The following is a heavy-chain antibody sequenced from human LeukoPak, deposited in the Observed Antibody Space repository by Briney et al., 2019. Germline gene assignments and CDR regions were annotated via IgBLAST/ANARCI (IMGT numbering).Heavy chain of an antibody. Sequence: GGSLRLSCAASGFTFSSYGMHWVRQAPGKGLEWVAVIWYDGSNKYYADSVKGRFTISRDNSKNTLYLQMNSLRAEDTAVYYCARRYNWNDPFDYWGQGTLVTVSS. J-gene: IGHJ4*02. CDR2: IWYDGSNK. CDR3: ARRYNWNDPFDY. V-gene: IGHV3-33*01. D-gene: IGHD1-20*01. CDR1: GFTFSSYG.